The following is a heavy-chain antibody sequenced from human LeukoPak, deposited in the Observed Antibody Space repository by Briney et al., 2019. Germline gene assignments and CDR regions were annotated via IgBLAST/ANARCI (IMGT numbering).Heavy chain of an antibody. CDR2: ISSNGGST. V-gene: IGHV3-64*01. CDR1: GFTFSSYA. J-gene: IGHJ4*02. CDR3: ARDGTTSRDWIFDY. Sequence: GGSLRLSCAASGFTFSSYAMHWVRQAPGKGLEYVPAISSNGGSTYYANSVKGRFTISRDNSKNTLYLQMGSLRAEDMAVYYCARDGTTSRDWIFDYWGQGTLVTVSS. D-gene: IGHD2-21*02.